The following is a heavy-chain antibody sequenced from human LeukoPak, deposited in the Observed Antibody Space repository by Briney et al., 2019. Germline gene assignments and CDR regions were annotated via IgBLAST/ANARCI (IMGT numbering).Heavy chain of an antibody. CDR2: ISSSSSYI. CDR3: ARAGYSYGNNWFDP. D-gene: IGHD5-18*01. V-gene: IGHV3-21*01. CDR1: GFTFSSYS. Sequence: GGSLRLSCAASGFTFSSYSMNWVRQAPGKGLEWVSYISSSSSYIYYADSVKGRFTISRDNAKNSLYLQMNSPRAEDTAVYYCARAGYSYGNNWFDPWGQGTLVTVSS. J-gene: IGHJ5*02.